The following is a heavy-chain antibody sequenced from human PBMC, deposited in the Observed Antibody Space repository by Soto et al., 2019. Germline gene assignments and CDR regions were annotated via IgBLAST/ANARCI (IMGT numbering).Heavy chain of an antibody. CDR3: ARDTLGAFDY. CDR1: GASINTYY. V-gene: IGHV4-4*07. J-gene: IGHJ4*02. Sequence: HVQLQESGPRLVKPSETLSLTCTVSGASINTYYWSWIRQPAGRGLEWIGRIYISGNTNYNPSLKSRVTMSVDTSKNHFSLNLSSVTAADTAVYYCARDTLGAFDYWGQGTLVAVSS. CDR2: IYISGNT. D-gene: IGHD3-16*01.